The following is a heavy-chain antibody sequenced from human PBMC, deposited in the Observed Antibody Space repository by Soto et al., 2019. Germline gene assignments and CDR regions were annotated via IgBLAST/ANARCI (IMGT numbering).Heavy chain of an antibody. CDR2: ISWSGRSI. CDR1: GFIFEDYA. J-gene: IGHJ4*02. D-gene: IGHD5-12*01. Sequence: EVQLVESGGGLVQPGRSLRLSCAASGFIFEDYAMHWVRQAPGKGLEWVSGISWSGRSIGYADAVKGRFTISRDNAKNFLYLEMSSLRTEDTALYYCAKDMVATTGQFDYWGQGTPVTVSP. V-gene: IGHV3-9*01. CDR3: AKDMVATTGQFDY.